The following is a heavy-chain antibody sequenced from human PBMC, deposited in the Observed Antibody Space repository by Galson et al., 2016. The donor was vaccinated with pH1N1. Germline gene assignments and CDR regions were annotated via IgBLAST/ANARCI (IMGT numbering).Heavy chain of an antibody. D-gene: IGHD3-22*01. CDR3: AKGYYRDSSGYSIFDS. J-gene: IGHJ4*02. CDR2: ISGSGSNA. Sequence: SLRLSCAASGFTFSKYAMTWVRQAPGKGLEWVSGISGSGSNANYADSVKGRLTIFRDNSKDALSLQMNSLRAEDTAVYYCAKGYYRDSSGYSIFDSWGQGTLVAVSS. V-gene: IGHV3-23*01. CDR1: GFTFSKYA.